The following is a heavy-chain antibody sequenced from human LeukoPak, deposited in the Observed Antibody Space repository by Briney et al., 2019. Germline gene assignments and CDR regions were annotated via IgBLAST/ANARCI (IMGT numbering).Heavy chain of an antibody. CDR3: ARDIPRRLWFGELDNDAFDI. Sequence: ASVKVSCKASGYTFTSYGISWVRQAPGQGLEGMGWISAYNGNTNSTQKLQGRVTLPTDTSTTTAYMELRSLRSDDTAVYYCARDIPRRLWFGELDNDAFDIWGQGTMVTVSS. J-gene: IGHJ3*02. D-gene: IGHD3-10*01. V-gene: IGHV1-18*01. CDR1: GYTFTSYG. CDR2: ISAYNGNT.